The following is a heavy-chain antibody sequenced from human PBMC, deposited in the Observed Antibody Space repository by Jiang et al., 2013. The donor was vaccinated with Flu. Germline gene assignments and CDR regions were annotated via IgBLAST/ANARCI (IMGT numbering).Heavy chain of an antibody. CDR3: ARGAVTPGYRYFDY. J-gene: IGHJ4*02. CDR1: GGSISSYY. CDR2: IYYSGST. D-gene: IGHD4-23*01. Sequence: PGLVKPSETLSLTCTVSGGSISSYYWSWIRQPPGKGLEWIGYIYYSGSTNYNPSLKSRVTISVDTSKNQFSLKLSSVTAADTAVYYCARGAVTPGYRYFDYWGQGTLVTVSS. V-gene: IGHV4-59*01.